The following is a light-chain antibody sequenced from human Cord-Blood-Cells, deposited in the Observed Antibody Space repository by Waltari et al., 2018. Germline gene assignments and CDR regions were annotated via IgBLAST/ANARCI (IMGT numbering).Light chain of an antibody. J-gene: IGKJ2*01. CDR2: GAS. V-gene: IGKV3-15*01. Sequence: MTHSPATPSVSPRERARLYCRASQSVSSYLAWYQQKPGQAPRLLIYGASSMPTGIPARFSGSGSGTEFTLTISSLQSEDFAVYYCQQYNNWPLYTFGQGTKLEIK. CDR3: QQYNNWPLYT. CDR1: QSVSSY.